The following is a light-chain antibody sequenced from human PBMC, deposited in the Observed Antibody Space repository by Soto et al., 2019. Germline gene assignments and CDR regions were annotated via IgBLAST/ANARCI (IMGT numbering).Light chain of an antibody. V-gene: IGKV1-5*01. CDR3: QHYNSYSEA. CDR1: QSINSR. J-gene: IGKJ1*01. Sequence: DIQMTQSPSTLSASAGDRVTVTCRASQSINSRLAWYQQKPGKAPKFLIYDVSTLESGVPSRFSGSGSGTEFTLTISSLQPEDFATYYCQHYNSYSEAFGQGTKVDI. CDR2: DVS.